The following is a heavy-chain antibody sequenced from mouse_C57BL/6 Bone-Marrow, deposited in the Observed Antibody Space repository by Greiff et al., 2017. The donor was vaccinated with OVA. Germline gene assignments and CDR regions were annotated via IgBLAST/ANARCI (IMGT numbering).Heavy chain of an antibody. D-gene: IGHD3-1*01. CDR2: IYPGDGDT. J-gene: IGHJ3*01. CDR3: AREGDSAWFAY. Sequence: QVQLKQSGAELVKPGASVKISCKASGYAFSSYWMNWVKQRPGKGLEWIGQIYPGDGDTNYNGKFKGKATLTADKSSSTAYMQLSSLTSEDSAVYFCAREGDSAWFAYWGQGTLVTVSA. CDR1: GYAFSSYW. V-gene: IGHV1-80*01.